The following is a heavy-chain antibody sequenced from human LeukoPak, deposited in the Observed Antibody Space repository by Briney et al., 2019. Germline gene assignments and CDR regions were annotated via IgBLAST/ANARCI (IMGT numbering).Heavy chain of an antibody. CDR3: AKSPPYGSSGYYLWGGDWFDP. J-gene: IGHJ5*02. CDR2: INPSGGST. D-gene: IGHD3-22*01. Sequence: ASVKVSFKASGYTFTSYYMHWVRQAPGQGLEWMGIINPSGGSTSYAQKFQGRVTMTRDTSTSTVYMELSSLRSEDTAVYYCAKSPPYGSSGYYLWGGDWFDPWGQGTLVTVSS. V-gene: IGHV1-46*01. CDR1: GYTFTSYY.